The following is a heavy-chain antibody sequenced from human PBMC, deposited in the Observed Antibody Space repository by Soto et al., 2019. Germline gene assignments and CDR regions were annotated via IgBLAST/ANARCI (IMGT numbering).Heavy chain of an antibody. Sequence: SETLSLTCTVSGGSVSSGSYYWSWIRQPPGKGLEWIGYIYYSGSTNYNPSLKSRVTISVDTSKNQFSLKLSSVTAADTAVYYCARRPRVATIIMSAFDIWGKGTMVTVPS. CDR3: ARRPRVATIIMSAFDI. D-gene: IGHD5-12*01. CDR1: GGSVSSGSYY. J-gene: IGHJ3*02. V-gene: IGHV4-61*01. CDR2: IYYSGST.